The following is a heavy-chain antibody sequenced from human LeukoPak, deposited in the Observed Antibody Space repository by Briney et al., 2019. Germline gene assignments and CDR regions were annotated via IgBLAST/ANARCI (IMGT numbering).Heavy chain of an antibody. Sequence: GGSLRLSCAASGFTFSSYSMSWVRQAPGKGLEWVSVISGSADVTYYADSVKGRFTISRDNSQNTVYLQMNSLRAEDTAVYYCAKMRGSGTYNNLFDYWGQGTLVTVSS. CDR1: GFTFSSYS. J-gene: IGHJ4*02. V-gene: IGHV3-23*01. CDR3: AKMRGSGTYNNLFDY. D-gene: IGHD3-10*01. CDR2: ISGSADVT.